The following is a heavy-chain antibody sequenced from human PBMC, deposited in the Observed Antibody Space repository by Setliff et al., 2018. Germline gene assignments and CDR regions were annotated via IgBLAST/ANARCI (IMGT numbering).Heavy chain of an antibody. CDR2: ISIYTGNA. V-gene: IGHV1-18*01. CDR3: SRLVRYCTTTSCQRLSGGEY. Sequence: ASVKVSCKASGYTFSDYGITWVRQAPGQGLEWMGWISIYTGNAYYAHKLQGRVTMTTDTSTDTAYLELRSLRSDDTAVYYCSRLVRYCTTTSCQRLSGGEYWGQGTQVTVSS. CDR1: GYTFSDYG. D-gene: IGHD2-2*01. J-gene: IGHJ4*02.